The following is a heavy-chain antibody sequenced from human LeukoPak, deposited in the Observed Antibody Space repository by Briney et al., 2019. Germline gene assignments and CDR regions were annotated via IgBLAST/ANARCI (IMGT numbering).Heavy chain of an antibody. CDR1: GFTFSSYE. CDR2: ISSSGSTI. D-gene: IGHD4/OR15-4a*01. V-gene: IGHV3-48*03. Sequence: GGSLRLSCAASGFTFSSYEMNWVRQAPGKGLEWVSYISSSGSTIYYADSVKGRFTISRDNAKNSLYLQMNSLRAEDTAVYYCAMALTIGRYGMDVWGQGTTVTVSS. CDR3: AMALTIGRYGMDV. J-gene: IGHJ6*02.